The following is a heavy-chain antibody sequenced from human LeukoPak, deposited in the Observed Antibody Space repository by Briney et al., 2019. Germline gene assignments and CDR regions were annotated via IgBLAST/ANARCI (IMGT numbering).Heavy chain of an antibody. CDR2: ISYDGSNK. Sequence: GGSLRLSCAASRFTFSSYAMHWVRQAPGKGLEWVAVISYDGSNKYYADSVKGRFTISRDNSKNTLYLQMNRLRAEDTAVYYCARGSGYSSSWYDAFDIWGQGTMVTVSS. D-gene: IGHD6-13*01. CDR3: ARGSGYSSSWYDAFDI. V-gene: IGHV3-30*04. J-gene: IGHJ3*02. CDR1: RFTFSSYA.